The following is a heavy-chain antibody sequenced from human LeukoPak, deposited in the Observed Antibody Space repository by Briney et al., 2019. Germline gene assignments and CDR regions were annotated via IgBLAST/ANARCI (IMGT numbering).Heavy chain of an antibody. CDR2: INHSGST. CDR1: GGSFSDYY. CDR3: ARVQAAGNGYYFDF. J-gene: IGHJ4*02. D-gene: IGHD6-19*01. V-gene: IGHV4-34*01. Sequence: SETLSLTCAVYGGSFSDYYWTWIRQPLGKGLAWIGDINHSGSTNYNPSFKSRVTISVDTSKNQFSLKLTSVSAADTAVYYCARVQAAGNGYYFDFWGQGTLVTVSS.